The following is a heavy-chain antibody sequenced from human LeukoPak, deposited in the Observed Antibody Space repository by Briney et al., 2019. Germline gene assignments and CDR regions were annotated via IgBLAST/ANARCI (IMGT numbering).Heavy chain of an antibody. J-gene: IGHJ4*02. CDR2: IYYSGST. CDR3: ARPEEETSGSCGY. D-gene: IGHD1-26*01. CDR1: GGSISSSSYY. V-gene: IGHV4-39*01. Sequence: SETLSLTCTVSGGSISSSSYYWGWIRQPPGKGLEWIGSIYYSGSTYYNPSLKSRVTISVDTSKNQFSLKLSSVTAADTAVYYCARPEEETSGSCGYWGQGTLVTVSS.